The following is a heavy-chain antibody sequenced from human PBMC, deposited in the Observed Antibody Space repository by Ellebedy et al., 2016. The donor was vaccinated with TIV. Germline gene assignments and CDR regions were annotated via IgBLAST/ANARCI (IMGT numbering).Heavy chain of an antibody. J-gene: IGHJ5*02. CDR1: GFTFRRYW. Sequence: GESLKISCAASGFTFRRYWMGWVRQAPGKGLEWVANIYQDGSAKYYVDSVKGRFTISRDNAKNSLYLQLNSLRVEDTAVYYCARRGSYGDYAVQVNNWFDRWGQGTLVTV. V-gene: IGHV3-7*01. CDR2: IYQDGSAK. CDR3: ARRGSYGDYAVQVNNWFDR. D-gene: IGHD4-17*01.